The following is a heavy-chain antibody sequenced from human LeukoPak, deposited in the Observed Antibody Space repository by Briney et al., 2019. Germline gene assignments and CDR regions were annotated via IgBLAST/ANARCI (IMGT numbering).Heavy chain of an antibody. D-gene: IGHD2-2*01. CDR2: ISWNSGSI. CDR1: GFTFDDYA. Sequence: GGSLRVSCAASGFTFDDYAMHWVRQAPGKGLHWVSGISWNSGSIGYADSVKGRFTISRDNAKNSLYLQMNSLRAEDTAVYYCARDQDVVVPAATDYWGQGTLVTVSS. V-gene: IGHV3-9*01. CDR3: ARDQDVVVPAATDY. J-gene: IGHJ4*02.